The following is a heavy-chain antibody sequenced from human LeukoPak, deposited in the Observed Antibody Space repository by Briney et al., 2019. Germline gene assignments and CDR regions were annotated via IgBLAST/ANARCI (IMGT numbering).Heavy chain of an antibody. D-gene: IGHD3-9*01. CDR2: IYYSGST. J-gene: IGHJ5*02. CDR3: ARHFPGALRYFDWPNWFDP. V-gene: IGHV4-59*08. CDR1: GGSISSYY. Sequence: PSETLSLTCTVSGGSISSYYWSWIRQPPGKGLEWIGYIYYSGSTNYNPSLKSRVTISVDTSKNQFSLKLSSVTAADTAVYYCARHFPGALRYFDWPNWFDPWGQGTLVTVSS.